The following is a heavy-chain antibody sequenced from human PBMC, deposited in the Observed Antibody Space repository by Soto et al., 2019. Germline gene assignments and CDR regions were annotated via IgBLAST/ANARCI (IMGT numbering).Heavy chain of an antibody. J-gene: IGHJ6*03. CDR2: ISGSGGST. V-gene: IGHV3-23*01. D-gene: IGHD1-1*01. CDR3: ASTSSGLYYYYMDV. Sequence: PGGSLRLSCAASGFTFSSYAVSWVRQAPGKGLEWVSAISGSGGSTYYADSVKGRFTISRDNSKNTLYLQMNNLRAEDTAVYYCASTSSGLYYYYMDVWGKGTTVTVSS. CDR1: GFTFSSYA.